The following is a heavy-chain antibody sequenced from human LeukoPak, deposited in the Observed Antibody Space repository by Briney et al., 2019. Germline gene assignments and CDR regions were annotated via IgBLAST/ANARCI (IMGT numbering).Heavy chain of an antibody. J-gene: IGHJ4*02. CDR2: ISGSGGST. V-gene: IGHV3-23*01. Sequence: GGSLRLSCAASGFTFSSYGMSWVRQAPGKGLEWVSAISGSGGSTYYADSVKGRFTISRDNSKNTLYLQMNSLRAEDTAVYYCAKDRVYGDSPFDYWGQGTLVTVSS. CDR1: GFTFSSYG. D-gene: IGHD4-17*01. CDR3: AKDRVYGDSPFDY.